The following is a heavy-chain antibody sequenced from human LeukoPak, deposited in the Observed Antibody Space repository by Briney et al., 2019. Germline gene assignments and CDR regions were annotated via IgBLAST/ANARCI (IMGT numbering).Heavy chain of an antibody. V-gene: IGHV4-59*01. CDR1: GGSISSYY. Sequence: SETLSLTCTVSGGSISSYYWSWIRQPPGKGLEWIVYIYYSGSTNYNPSLKSRVTISVDTSKNQFSLKLSSVTAADTAVYYCARVNWSGYDFRGAFDIWGQGTMVTVSS. D-gene: IGHD5-12*01. CDR2: IYYSGST. J-gene: IGHJ3*02. CDR3: ARVNWSGYDFRGAFDI.